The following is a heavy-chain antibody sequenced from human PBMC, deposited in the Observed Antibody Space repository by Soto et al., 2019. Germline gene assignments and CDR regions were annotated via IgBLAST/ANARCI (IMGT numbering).Heavy chain of an antibody. CDR1: GCSISSYY. V-gene: IGHV4-59*08. CDR3: ARNHCSGGSCYSPYYYYYYMDV. J-gene: IGHJ6*03. CDR2: IYYSGST. Sequence: PSETLSLTCTVSGCSISSYYWSWIRQPPGKGLEGIGYIYYSGSTNYNPSLKSRVTISVDTSKNQFSLKLSSVTAADTAVYYCARNHCSGGSCYSPYYYYYYMDVWGKGTTVTVSS. D-gene: IGHD2-15*01.